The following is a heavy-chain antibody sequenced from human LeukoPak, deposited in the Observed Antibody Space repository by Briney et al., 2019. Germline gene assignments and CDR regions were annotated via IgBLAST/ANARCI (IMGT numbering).Heavy chain of an antibody. J-gene: IGHJ4*02. CDR3: ASWGVPNQDY. CDR1: GFTFSSYS. V-gene: IGHV3-21*01. D-gene: IGHD2-8*01. Sequence: PGGSLRLSCAASGFTFSSYSMNWVGQAPGKGLEWVSSISSSSSYIYYADSVKGRFTISRDNAKNSLYLQMNSLRAEDTAVYYCASWGVPNQDYWGRGTLVTVSS. CDR2: ISSSSSYI.